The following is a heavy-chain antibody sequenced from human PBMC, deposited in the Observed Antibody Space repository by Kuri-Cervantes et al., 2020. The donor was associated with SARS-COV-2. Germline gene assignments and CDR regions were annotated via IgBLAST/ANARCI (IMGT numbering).Heavy chain of an antibody. CDR1: GGSISSYY. Sequence: SETLSLTCTVSGGSISSYYWGWIRQPPGKGLEWIGAIYFSGSTFYNPSLTSRVTISIDTSKNQFSLKLSSVTAADTALYYCARIFVPAAILPDGWYFDLWVRGTLVTVSS. CDR2: IYFSGST. J-gene: IGHJ2*01. D-gene: IGHD2-2*02. V-gene: IGHV4-39*07. CDR3: ARIFVPAAILPDGWYFDL.